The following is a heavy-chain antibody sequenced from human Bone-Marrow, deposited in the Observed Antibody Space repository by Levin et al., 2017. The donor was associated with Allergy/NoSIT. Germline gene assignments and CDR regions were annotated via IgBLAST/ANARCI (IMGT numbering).Heavy chain of an antibody. CDR1: GYTFINND. CDR3: ARGFGRDL. V-gene: IGHV1-8*01. D-gene: IGHD3-10*01. J-gene: IGHJ2*01. CDR2: MNPKSGNT. Sequence: ASVKVSCKASGYTFINNDINWVRQAPGQGLEWMGYMNPKSGNTGSAQKFQDRLVMTRDTSISTAYMELSSLTSEDTAVYYCARGFGRDLWGRGTLVTVSS.